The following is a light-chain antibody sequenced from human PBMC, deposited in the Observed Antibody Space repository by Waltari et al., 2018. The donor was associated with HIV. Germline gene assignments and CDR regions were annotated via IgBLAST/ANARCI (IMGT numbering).Light chain of an antibody. Sequence: QSVLTQPPSVSGTPGQTVTISCSGSTSNIETEALYWYQQLTGTAPKLLIYRNYKRPPGVCDRFSCSKSGASDALVISGHRSEDEAHYYCVSYDSRLDERLFGGRTKLTVL. J-gene: IGLJ3*02. CDR1: TSNIETEA. CDR2: RNY. CDR3: VSYDSRLDERL. V-gene: IGLV1-47*01.